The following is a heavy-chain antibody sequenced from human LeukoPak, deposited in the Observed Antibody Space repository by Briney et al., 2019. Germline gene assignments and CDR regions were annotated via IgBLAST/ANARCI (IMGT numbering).Heavy chain of an antibody. CDR2: IIPILGIA. V-gene: IGHV1-69*04. CDR1: GGTFSSYA. Sequence: ASVKVSCKASGGTFSSYAISWVRQAPGQGLEWMGRIIPILGIANYAQKFQGRVTITADKSTSTAYMELSSLRSEDTAVYYCARTYYYDSSGDAAWGQGTLVTVSS. CDR3: ARTYYYDSSGDAA. D-gene: IGHD3-22*01. J-gene: IGHJ4*02.